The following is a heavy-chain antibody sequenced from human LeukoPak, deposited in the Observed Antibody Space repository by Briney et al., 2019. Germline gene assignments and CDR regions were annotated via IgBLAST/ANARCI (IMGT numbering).Heavy chain of an antibody. CDR1: GGSISSGGYY. J-gene: IGHJ5*02. V-gene: IGHV4-31*03. CDR2: IYYSGST. D-gene: IGHD2-15*01. CDR3: ARWGLLVGAANCFDP. Sequence: PSQTLSLTCTVSGGSISSGGYYWSWIRQHPGKGLEWIGYIYYSGSTYYNPSLKSRVTISVDTSKNHFSLKLSSVTAADRAVYYCARWGLLVGAANCFDPWGQGTLATVSS.